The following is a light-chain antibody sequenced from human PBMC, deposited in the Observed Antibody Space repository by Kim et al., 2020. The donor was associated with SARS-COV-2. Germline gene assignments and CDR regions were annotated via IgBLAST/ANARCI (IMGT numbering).Light chain of an antibody. CDR2: GPP. J-gene: IGKJ1*01. CDR3: QQINNFPRT. CDR1: QSVSGW. V-gene: IGKV1-39*01. Sequence: ASEGARVTTPCGEMQSVSGWLNWYKQKPGKAPHLRILGPPTLQLGVPPRSMGSASGTDFTLTITTLHPEDLATYYCQQINNFPRTFGQGTRVET.